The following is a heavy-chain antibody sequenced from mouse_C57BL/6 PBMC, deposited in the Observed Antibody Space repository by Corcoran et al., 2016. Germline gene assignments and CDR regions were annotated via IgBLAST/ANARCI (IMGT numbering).Heavy chain of an antibody. CDR1: GYTFTDYY. J-gene: IGHJ2*01. V-gene: IGHV1-75*01. Sequence: QVQLQQSGPELVKPGASVKISCKASGYTFTDYYINWVKQRPGQGLEWIGWIFPGSGSTYYNEKFKGKATLTVVKSSSTAYMLLSSLTSEDSAVYFCALITTIVAKGFDYWGQGTTLTVSS. CDR3: ALITTIVAKGFDY. D-gene: IGHD1-1*01. CDR2: IFPGSGST.